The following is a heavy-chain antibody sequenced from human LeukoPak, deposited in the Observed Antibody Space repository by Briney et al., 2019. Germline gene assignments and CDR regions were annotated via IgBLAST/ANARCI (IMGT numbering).Heavy chain of an antibody. CDR3: ARVGYSSLRLFDY. CDR1: GYSFADYY. J-gene: IGHJ4*02. D-gene: IGHD5-18*01. V-gene: IGHV1-46*01. Sequence: ASVKVSCKASGYSFADYYMHWVRQAPGQGLEWMGIINPSGGSTSYAQKFQGRVTMTRDMSTSTVYMELSSLRSEDTAVYYCARVGYSSLRLFDYWGQGTLVTVSS. CDR2: INPSGGST.